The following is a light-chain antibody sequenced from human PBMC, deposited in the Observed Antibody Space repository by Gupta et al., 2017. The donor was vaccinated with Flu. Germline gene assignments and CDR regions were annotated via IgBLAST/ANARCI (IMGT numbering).Light chain of an antibody. CDR2: KDT. J-gene: IGLJ2*01. Sequence: SYEVTQLPSLSVSPGQTARITCSGDTLSNQYTYWYQQKPGQAPVLVIFKDTERPSGIPERFSGSTSGKTVTLTISGVQAEDEAAYYCQSADNSGTYVIFGGGTRLTV. V-gene: IGLV3-25*03. CDR3: QSADNSGTYVI. CDR1: TLSNQY.